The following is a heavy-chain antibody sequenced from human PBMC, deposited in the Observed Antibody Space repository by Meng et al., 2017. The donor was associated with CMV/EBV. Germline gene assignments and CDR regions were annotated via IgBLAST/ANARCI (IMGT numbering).Heavy chain of an antibody. CDR3: ARGVVTMIVVYDP. V-gene: IGHV4-39*07. J-gene: IGHJ5*02. CDR2: IYYSGST. D-gene: IGHD3-22*01. Sequence: QLQRQDSGPGLVKPSETLSLTCTVPGGSIRSSSYYWGWIRQPPGKGLEWIGSIYYSGSTYYNPSLKSRVTISVDTSKNQFSLKLSSVTAADTAVYYCARGVVTMIVVYDPWGQGTLVTVSS. CDR1: GGSIRSSSYY.